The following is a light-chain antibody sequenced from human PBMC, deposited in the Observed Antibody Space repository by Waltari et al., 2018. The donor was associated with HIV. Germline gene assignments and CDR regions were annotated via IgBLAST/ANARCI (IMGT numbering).Light chain of an antibody. V-gene: IGLV2-11*01. J-gene: IGLJ1*01. CDR1: SSDVGAYNY. Sequence: QSALTQPRSVSGSPGQSVTISCTGTSSDVGAYNYVPWYQQHPGRAPKLMIYDVIQRPSRVPDRFAGSKSGNTASLTISGLQAEDEADYYCCSYAGSYTFYVFGTGTKVTVL. CDR3: CSYAGSYTFYV. CDR2: DVI.